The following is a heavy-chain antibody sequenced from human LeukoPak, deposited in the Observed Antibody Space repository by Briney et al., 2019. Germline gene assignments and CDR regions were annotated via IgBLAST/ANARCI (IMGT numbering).Heavy chain of an antibody. D-gene: IGHD5-24*01. J-gene: IGHJ4*02. V-gene: IGHV3-74*01. CDR1: GFTFSSYW. CDR2: INSDGSST. Sequence: GGSLRLSCAASGFTFSSYWMHWVRQAPGKGLVWVSRINSDGSSTNYADSVKGRFTISRDNAKNTLYLQMNSLRAEDTAVYYCARGRDGYNYVVDYWGQGTLVTVSS. CDR3: ARGRDGYNYVVDY.